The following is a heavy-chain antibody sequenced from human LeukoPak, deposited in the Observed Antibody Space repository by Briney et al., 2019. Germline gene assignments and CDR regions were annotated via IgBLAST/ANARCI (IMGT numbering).Heavy chain of an antibody. D-gene: IGHD1-1*01. J-gene: IGHJ6*03. Sequence: ASVKVSCKASGYTFTSYGISWVRQAPGQGLEWMGWISAYNGNTNYAQKLQGRVTMTTDTSTSTAYMELRSLRSDDTAVYYCASVTHWNAPYYYYYYMDVWGKGTTVTVSS. CDR3: ASVTHWNAPYYYYYYMDV. CDR1: GYTFTSYG. CDR2: ISAYNGNT. V-gene: IGHV1-18*01.